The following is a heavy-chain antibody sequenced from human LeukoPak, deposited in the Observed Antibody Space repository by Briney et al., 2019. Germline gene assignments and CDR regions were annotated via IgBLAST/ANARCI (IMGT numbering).Heavy chain of an antibody. D-gene: IGHD2-2*01. Sequence: ASVKVSCKVSGYTLTELSMHWVRQATGQGLEWTGWMNPNSGNTGYAQKFQGRVTMTRNTSISTAYMELSSLRSEDTAVYYCARKGVGRYCSSTSCYGYYYYMDVWGKGTTVTISS. CDR2: MNPNSGNT. J-gene: IGHJ6*03. CDR3: ARKGVGRYCSSTSCYGYYYYMDV. CDR1: GYTLTELS. V-gene: IGHV1-8*01.